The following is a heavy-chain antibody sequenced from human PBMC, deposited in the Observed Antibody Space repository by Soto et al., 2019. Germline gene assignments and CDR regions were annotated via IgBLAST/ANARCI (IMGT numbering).Heavy chain of an antibody. CDR1: GYTFNFYG. J-gene: IGHJ4*02. Sequence: ASVKVSCKASGYTFNFYGITWVRQAPGQGLEWMGWISGFNGNTNYAADLQGRVTMTTDTSTSTAYMELRGLRSDDTALYYCARIGVSSGHESPDFDSWGQGTLVTVSS. CDR2: ISGFNGNT. D-gene: IGHD3-16*01. CDR3: ARIGVSSGHESPDFDS. V-gene: IGHV1-18*01.